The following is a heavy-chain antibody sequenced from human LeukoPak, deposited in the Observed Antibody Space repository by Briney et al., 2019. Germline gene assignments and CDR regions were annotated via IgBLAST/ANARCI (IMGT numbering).Heavy chain of an antibody. V-gene: IGHV3-21*01. J-gene: IGHJ4*02. Sequence: PGGSLRLSCVASGFAFSDDSMNWVRQPPGKGLEWVSSISSTSKYIYYADSVKGRFTISRDNAKNSLFLQMNSLRGEDTAVYYCARVRYDSGWYDYWGQGALVIVSS. D-gene: IGHD6-19*01. CDR1: GFAFSDDS. CDR3: ARVRYDSGWYDY. CDR2: ISSTSKYI.